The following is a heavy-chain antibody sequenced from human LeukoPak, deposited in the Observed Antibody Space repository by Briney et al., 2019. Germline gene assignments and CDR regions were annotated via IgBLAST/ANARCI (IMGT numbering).Heavy chain of an antibody. D-gene: IGHD1-14*01. CDR1: GFSFNDAW. V-gene: IGHV3-11*01. Sequence: NPGGSLRLSCAASGFSFNDAWMSWIRQAPGKGLEWVSYISNTGKSRYYADSVKGRFTITRDNARNSLSLQMNTLTVQDTAIYYCARGGVLRGTKRVDSWGQGTLVTVSS. CDR2: ISNTGKSR. J-gene: IGHJ4*02. CDR3: ARGGVLRGTKRVDS.